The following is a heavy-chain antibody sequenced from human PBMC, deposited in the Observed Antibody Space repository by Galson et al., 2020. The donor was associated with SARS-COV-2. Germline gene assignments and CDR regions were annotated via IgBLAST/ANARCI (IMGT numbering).Heavy chain of an antibody. CDR1: GFSLSASGMS. D-gene: IGHD3-16*01. CDR2: IDWDDDK. Sequence: SGPTLVKPTQTLTLTCTFSGFSLSASGMSISWLRQPPGKTLEWLGRIDWDDDKYYSTFLKTRLTISRDSSKNQVILTMTNMDPADTATYYCARLGLHYETTGPILDHWGQGALVAVSS. J-gene: IGHJ4*02. V-gene: IGHV2-70*11. CDR3: ARLGLHYETTGPILDH.